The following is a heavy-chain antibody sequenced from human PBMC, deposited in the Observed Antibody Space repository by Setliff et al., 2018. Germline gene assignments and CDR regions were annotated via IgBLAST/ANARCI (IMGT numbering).Heavy chain of an antibody. Sequence: PSETLSLTCSVYGESFSNNYWSWIRQPPGKGLEWIGESSHSGSTSYSPSLKSRLTMSVDTSKNQFSLQLTSVTAADTAVYYCARLSWNGLRYYGLDVWGQGTTVTVSS. CDR2: SSHSGST. J-gene: IGHJ6*02. CDR3: ARLSWNGLRYYGLDV. D-gene: IGHD3-3*01. V-gene: IGHV4-34*01. CDR1: GESFSNNY.